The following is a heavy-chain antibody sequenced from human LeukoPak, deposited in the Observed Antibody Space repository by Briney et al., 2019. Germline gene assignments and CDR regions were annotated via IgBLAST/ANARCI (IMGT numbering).Heavy chain of an antibody. Sequence: PSETLSLTCTVSGGSISSYYWSWIRQPPGKGLEWIGSIYCSGSTYYNPSLKSRVTISVDTSKNQFSLKLSSVTAADTAVYYCARSRVYYDFWSGYWFDPWGQGTLVIVSS. V-gene: IGHV4-39*07. D-gene: IGHD3-3*01. CDR2: IYCSGST. CDR1: GGSISSYY. J-gene: IGHJ5*02. CDR3: ARSRVYYDFWSGYWFDP.